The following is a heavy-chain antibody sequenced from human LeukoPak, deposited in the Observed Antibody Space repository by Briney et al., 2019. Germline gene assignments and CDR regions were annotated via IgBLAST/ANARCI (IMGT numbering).Heavy chain of an antibody. D-gene: IGHD4-23*01. V-gene: IGHV3-74*01. CDR3: ARVKGGNSGVWSDY. J-gene: IGHJ4*02. CDR2: IKSDGITI. Sequence: GGSLRLSCAASGFTFSNYMMHWVRQAPGKGLVWVSRIKSDGITITYADSVKGRFTISRDNTKNSLYLQMNSLRAEDTAVFYCARVKGGNSGVWSDYWGQGTLVTVSS. CDR1: GFTFSNYM.